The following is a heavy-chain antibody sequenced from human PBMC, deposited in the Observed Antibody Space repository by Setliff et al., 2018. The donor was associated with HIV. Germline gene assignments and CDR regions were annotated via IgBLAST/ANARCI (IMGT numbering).Heavy chain of an antibody. CDR3: ASGVGHFDTSYSEKY. V-gene: IGHV1-69*06. CDR2: IFPRIGTT. CDR1: DDTFTRFG. D-gene: IGHD3-10*01. J-gene: IGHJ4*01. Sequence: ASVKVSCKASDDTFTRFGISWVRQAPGQGLEWVGAIFPRIGTTNHAQKFQGRVTITADKSISTVYMKMTSLRSEDTAVYYCASGVGHFDTSYSEKYWGHGTLVTVSS.